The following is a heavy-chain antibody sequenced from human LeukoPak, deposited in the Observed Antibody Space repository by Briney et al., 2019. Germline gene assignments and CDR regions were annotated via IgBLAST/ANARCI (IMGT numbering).Heavy chain of an antibody. CDR2: IRYDGRNK. Sequence: GGSLRLSCAASGFTFSSYGMHWVRQAPGKGLDWVAFIRYDGRNKYYADSVKGRFTISRDNSKNTLYLQMNSLRAEDTAVYYCAKDGATSYYYYYMDVWGKGTTVTISS. V-gene: IGHV3-30*02. D-gene: IGHD1-26*01. CDR1: GFTFSSYG. J-gene: IGHJ6*03. CDR3: AKDGATSYYYYYMDV.